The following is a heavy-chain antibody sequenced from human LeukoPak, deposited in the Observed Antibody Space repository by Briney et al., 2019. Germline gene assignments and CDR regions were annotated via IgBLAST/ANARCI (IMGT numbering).Heavy chain of an antibody. CDR3: ARSGYYYDSSGYYGRY. Sequence: GGSLRLSCAASGFTFSDYYMSWIRQAPGKGLEWVSYISSSGSTIYYADSVKGRFTISRDNAKNSLYLQMNSLRAEDTAVYYYARSGYYYDSSGYYGRYWGQGTLVTVSS. J-gene: IGHJ4*02. CDR2: ISSSGSTI. V-gene: IGHV3-11*01. CDR1: GFTFSDYY. D-gene: IGHD3-22*01.